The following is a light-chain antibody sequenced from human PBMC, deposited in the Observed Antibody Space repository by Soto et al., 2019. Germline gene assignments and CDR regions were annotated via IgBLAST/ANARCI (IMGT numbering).Light chain of an antibody. Sequence: QSALTQPPSASGSPGQSVTISCTGTSSDVGGYNYVSWYQQHPGKAPKLMIYEVSKRPSGVPDRFSGSKSGNTASLTVSGLQAEDEADYYCSPYAGSNNRVFGTGTKLTVL. V-gene: IGLV2-8*01. J-gene: IGLJ1*01. CDR3: SPYAGSNNRV. CDR2: EVS. CDR1: SSDVGGYNY.